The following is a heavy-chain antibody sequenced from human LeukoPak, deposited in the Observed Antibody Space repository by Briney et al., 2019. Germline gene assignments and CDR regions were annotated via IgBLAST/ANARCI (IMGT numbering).Heavy chain of an antibody. CDR1: GFTFSRSW. V-gene: IGHV3-7*02. Sequence: PGGSLRLSCAASGFTFSRSWMSWVRQAPGKGLEWVASIKQDGSETNYVDSVKGRFAISRDNAKNSLYLQMNSLRAEDTAVYYCASGSGWYSPDYWGQGTLVTVSS. J-gene: IGHJ4*02. CDR2: IKQDGSET. D-gene: IGHD6-19*01. CDR3: ASGSGWYSPDY.